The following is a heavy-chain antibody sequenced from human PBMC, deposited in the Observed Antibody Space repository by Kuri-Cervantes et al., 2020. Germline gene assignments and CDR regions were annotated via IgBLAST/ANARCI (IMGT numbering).Heavy chain of an antibody. CDR2: IRYDGSNQ. V-gene: IGHV3-30*02. J-gene: IGHJ6*03. D-gene: IGHD2-21*01. CDR1: GFTFSSYS. CDR3: AKDGLFKSNYGYYMDV. Sequence: GESLKISCAASGFTFSSYSMNWVRQSPGKGLDWVAFIRYDGSNQYYADSVKGRFTISRDNSNNTLYLQMNSLRPEDTAVYYCAKDGLFKSNYGYYMDVWGKGTTVTVSS.